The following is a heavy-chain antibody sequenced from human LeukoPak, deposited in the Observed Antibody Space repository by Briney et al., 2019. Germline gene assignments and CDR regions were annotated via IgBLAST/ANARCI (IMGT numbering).Heavy chain of an antibody. Sequence: GASLRLSCAASGFTISSYSMNWVRQAPGKGLEWVSSISSSSSYIYYADSVKGRFTISRDNAKNSLYLQMNSLRAEDTAVYYCARDSYTYYNGAGSYLYYYYMDVWGKGTTVTVSS. D-gene: IGHD3-10*01. CDR1: GFTISSYS. J-gene: IGHJ6*03. CDR3: ARDSYTYYNGAGSYLYYYYMDV. CDR2: ISSSSSYI. V-gene: IGHV3-21*01.